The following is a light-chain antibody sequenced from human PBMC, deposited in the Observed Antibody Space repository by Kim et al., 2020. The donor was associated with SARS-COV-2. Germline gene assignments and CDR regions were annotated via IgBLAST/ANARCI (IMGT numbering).Light chain of an antibody. Sequence: VSPGERATLSCRASQSVSSNLAWYQQKPGQAPRLLIYGASTRATDIPARFSGSGSGTEFILTISSLQSEDFAVYYCQQYNNWPLTFGGGTKVDIK. V-gene: IGKV3-15*01. CDR2: GAS. J-gene: IGKJ4*01. CDR3: QQYNNWPLT. CDR1: QSVSSN.